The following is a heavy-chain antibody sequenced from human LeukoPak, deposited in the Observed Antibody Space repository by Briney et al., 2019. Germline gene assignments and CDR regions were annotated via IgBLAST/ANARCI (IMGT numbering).Heavy chain of an antibody. CDR3: ARDSTYYNWNDFNWFDP. D-gene: IGHD1-1*01. J-gene: IGHJ5*02. CDR1: GYTFTGYY. V-gene: IGHV1-2*02. CDR2: INPNSGGT. Sequence: ASVKVSCKASGYTFTGYYMHWVRQAPGQGLEWMGWINPNSGGTNYAQKFQGRVTMTRDTSISTAYMELSRLRSDDTAVYYCARDSTYYNWNDFNWFDPWGQGTLVTVSS.